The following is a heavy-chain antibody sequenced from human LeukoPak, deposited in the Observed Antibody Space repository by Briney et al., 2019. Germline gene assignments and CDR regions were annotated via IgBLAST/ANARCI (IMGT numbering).Heavy chain of an antibody. CDR3: ATYYYDSSGYPPGPYDAFDI. V-gene: IGHV3-7*01. D-gene: IGHD3-22*01. J-gene: IGHJ3*02. CDR2: IKQDGSER. CDR1: GFTFSSYW. Sequence: PGGSLRLSCAASGFTFSSYWMSWVRQAPGKGLEWVANIKQDGSERYYVDSVKGRFTISRDNAKNSLYLQMNSLRAEDTAVYYCATYYYDSSGYPPGPYDAFDIWGQGTMVTVSS.